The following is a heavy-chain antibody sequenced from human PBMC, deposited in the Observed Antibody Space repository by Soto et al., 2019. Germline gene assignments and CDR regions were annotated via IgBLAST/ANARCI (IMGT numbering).Heavy chain of an antibody. Sequence: GSLRLSCAASGFTSSNYWMHCVRQFSGKGLEWVSYISSDGTSTRYADSVKGRFTISRDNAKNTLLLQADSLRAEDTAVYYCTRGRYCTDASCYNSRFDPWGQGTLVTVSS. CDR3: TRGRYCTDASCYNSRFDP. J-gene: IGHJ5*02. D-gene: IGHD2-8*01. CDR1: GFTSSNYW. V-gene: IGHV3-74*01. CDR2: ISSDGTST.